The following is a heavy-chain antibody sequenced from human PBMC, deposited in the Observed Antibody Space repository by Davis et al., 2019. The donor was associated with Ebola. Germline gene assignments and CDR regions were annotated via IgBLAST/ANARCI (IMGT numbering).Heavy chain of an antibody. J-gene: IGHJ6*02. CDR2: IYSGGST. CDR3: AREYYYGSGSGMDV. Sequence: GESLKISCAASGFTVRSNYMSWVRQAPGKGLEWVSVIYSGGSTYYADSVKGRFTISRDNSKKTLYLQMNSLRAEDTAVYYCAREYYYGSGSGMDVWGQGTTVTVSS. CDR1: GFTVRSNY. V-gene: IGHV3-66*01. D-gene: IGHD3-10*01.